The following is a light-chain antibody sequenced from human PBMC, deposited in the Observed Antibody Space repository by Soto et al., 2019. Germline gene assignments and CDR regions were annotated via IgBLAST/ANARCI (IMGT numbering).Light chain of an antibody. CDR3: QQRSNWIT. CDR1: QSVSIN. V-gene: IGKV3-15*01. CDR2: GAS. Sequence: ETVMTQSPATLSVSPGESAALSCRASQSVSINLAWYQQKPGQAPRLLIYGASTRATGIPARFSGSGSGTDFTLTISSLEPEDFAVYYCQQRSNWITFGQGTRLEI. J-gene: IGKJ5*01.